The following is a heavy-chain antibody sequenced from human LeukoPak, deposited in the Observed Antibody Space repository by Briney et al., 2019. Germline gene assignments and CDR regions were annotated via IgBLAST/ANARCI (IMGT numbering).Heavy chain of an antibody. Sequence: GGSLRLSCAASGFTFDDYGMSWVRQAPGKGLEWVSGINWNGGSTGYADSVKGRFTISRDNSTNTLYLQMNSLRAEDTAVYYCAKDRILRYFDWLFDLDYWGQGTLVTVSS. CDR1: GFTFDDYG. V-gene: IGHV3-20*04. CDR3: AKDRILRYFDWLFDLDY. D-gene: IGHD3-9*01. CDR2: INWNGGST. J-gene: IGHJ4*02.